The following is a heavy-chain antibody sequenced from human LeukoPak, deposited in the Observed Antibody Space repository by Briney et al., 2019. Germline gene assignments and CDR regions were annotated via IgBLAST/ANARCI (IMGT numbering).Heavy chain of an antibody. CDR2: INTDGSST. V-gene: IGHV3-74*01. J-gene: IGHJ3*02. D-gene: IGHD1-26*01. Sequence: GGSLRLSCAASGFTFSTYWMHWVRQTPGKGLVWVSRINTDGSSTDYADSVKGRFTISRDNSKNTLYLQMNSLRAEDTAVYYCASNSGSYSWGAFDIWGQGTMVAVSS. CDR3: ASNSGSYSWGAFDI. CDR1: GFTFSTYW.